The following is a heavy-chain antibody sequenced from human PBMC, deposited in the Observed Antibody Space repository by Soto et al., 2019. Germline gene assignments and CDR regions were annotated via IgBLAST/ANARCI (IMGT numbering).Heavy chain of an antibody. Sequence: ASVKVSCKASGYTFTGHYIHWARQAPEQGPEWMGEIGPESGATRYAQKFQGRVTMTRDMSITTVYMELNNLSPDDTAVYYCGRGRSGQIVVFYWGQGTPVTVSS. CDR2: IGPESGAT. CDR3: GRGRSGQIVVFY. J-gene: IGHJ4*02. D-gene: IGHD5-12*01. V-gene: IGHV1-2*02. CDR1: GYTFTGHY.